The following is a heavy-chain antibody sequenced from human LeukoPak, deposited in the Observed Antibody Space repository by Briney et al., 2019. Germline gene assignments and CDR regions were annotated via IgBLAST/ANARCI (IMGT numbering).Heavy chain of an antibody. CDR1: GGSISSYY. CDR2: IYYSGST. CDR3: AREGRVAGTGGEFDY. Sequence: PSETLSLTCTVSGGSISSYYWSWIRQPPGRGLEWIGYIYYSGSTNYNPSLKSRVTISLDTSKNQFSLKLSSVTSADTAVYYCAREGRVAGTGGEFDYWGQGTLVTVSS. D-gene: IGHD6-19*01. V-gene: IGHV4-59*01. J-gene: IGHJ4*02.